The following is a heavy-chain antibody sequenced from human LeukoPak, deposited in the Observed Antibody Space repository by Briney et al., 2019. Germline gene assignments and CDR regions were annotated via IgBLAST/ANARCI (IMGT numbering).Heavy chain of an antibody. CDR3: ARDIKDV. Sequence: PGGSLRLSCAASGFTFSSYAMHWVRQAPGKGLEWVAVISYDGSNKYYADSVKGRFTISRDNSKNTPYLQMNSLRAEDTAVYYCARDIKDVWGQGTTVTVSS. CDR2: ISYDGSNK. CDR1: GFTFSSYA. V-gene: IGHV3-30*04. J-gene: IGHJ6*02.